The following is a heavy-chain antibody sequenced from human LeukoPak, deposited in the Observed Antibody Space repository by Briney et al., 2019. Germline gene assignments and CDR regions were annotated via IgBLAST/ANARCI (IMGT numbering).Heavy chain of an antibody. Sequence: HPGGSLRLSCAASGFTFSSYAMHWVRQAPGKGLEWVAVISYDGSNKYYADSVKGRFTISRDNSKNTLYLQMNSLRAEDTAVYYCAKDLVPIKTPSSRTTYYGSGNVNWGQGTLVTVSS. V-gene: IGHV3-30-3*01. D-gene: IGHD3-10*01. J-gene: IGHJ4*02. CDR2: ISYDGSNK. CDR1: GFTFSSYA. CDR3: AKDLVPIKTPSSRTTYYGSGNVN.